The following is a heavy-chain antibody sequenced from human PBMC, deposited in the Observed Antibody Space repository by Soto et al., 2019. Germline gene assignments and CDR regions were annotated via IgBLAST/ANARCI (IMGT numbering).Heavy chain of an antibody. CDR3: AKDWWTVTTSYYYYYMDV. D-gene: IGHD4-17*01. Sequence: GGSLRLSCAASGFTFSSYAMSWVRQAPGKGLEWVSAISGSGGSTYYADSVKGRFTISRDNSKNTLYLQMNSLRAEDTAVYYCAKDWWTVTTSYYYYYMDVWGKGTTVTVSS. J-gene: IGHJ6*03. CDR2: ISGSGGST. CDR1: GFTFSSYA. V-gene: IGHV3-23*01.